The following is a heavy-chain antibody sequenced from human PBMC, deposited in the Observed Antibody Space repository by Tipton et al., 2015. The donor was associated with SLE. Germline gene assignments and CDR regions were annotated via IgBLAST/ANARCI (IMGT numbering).Heavy chain of an antibody. CDR1: GGSISSSGFY. J-gene: IGHJ4*02. D-gene: IGHD5-12*01. CDR3: AGGYTNRAFDF. CDR2: IYDSGSA. Sequence: TLSLTCTVSGGSISSSGFYWGWIRQHPGKGLEWIGYIYDSGSASYNPSLKSRITISADTSKNQFSLKLSSVTAADTAVYYCAGGYTNRAFDFWGQGTLVTVSS. V-gene: IGHV4-31*03.